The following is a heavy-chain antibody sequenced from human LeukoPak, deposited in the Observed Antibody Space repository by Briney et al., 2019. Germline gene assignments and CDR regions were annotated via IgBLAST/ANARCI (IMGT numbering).Heavy chain of an antibody. J-gene: IGHJ4*02. V-gene: IGHV2-5*01. CDR2: IYWNDDK. CDR1: AMSLSTSAVG. CDR3: AHSWYFDWLVDY. D-gene: IGHD3-9*01. Sequence: ETGPTLVKSTQTLTLTCTFSAMSLSTSAVGVGWIRRPPIKALDGLALIYWNDDKPYSPSLKSRLTITKNTSKNQVVLTMTNMDPVDTATYYCAHSWYFDWLVDYWGQGTLVTVSS.